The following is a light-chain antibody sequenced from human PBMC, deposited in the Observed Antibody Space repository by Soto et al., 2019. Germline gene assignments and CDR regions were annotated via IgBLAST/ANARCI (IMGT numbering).Light chain of an antibody. V-gene: IGKV1-5*03. CDR1: QSISSY. J-gene: IGKJ1*01. CDR2: EAS. CDR3: QHYGGMWT. Sequence: DIQMTQSPSSLSASVGDRVTITCRASQSISSYLNWFQQKAGKAPKLLIYEASRLESGVPSRFSGSGYGTEFILTISSLQPDDFATYYCQHYGGMWTLGQGTKVDIK.